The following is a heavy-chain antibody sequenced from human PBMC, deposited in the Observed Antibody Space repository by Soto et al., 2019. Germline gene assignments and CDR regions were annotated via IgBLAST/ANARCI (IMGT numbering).Heavy chain of an antibody. D-gene: IGHD4-17*01. Sequence: EVQLVESGGGLIQPGGSLRLSCAASGFTVSSNYMSWVRQAPGKGLEWVSVIYSGGSTYYADSVKGRFTISRDNSKNTLYLQMSSLRAGDTAVYYCARAGTEYGDYVGGFDYWGQGTLVTVSS. CDR1: GFTVSSNY. J-gene: IGHJ4*02. CDR2: IYSGGST. CDR3: ARAGTEYGDYVGGFDY. V-gene: IGHV3-53*01.